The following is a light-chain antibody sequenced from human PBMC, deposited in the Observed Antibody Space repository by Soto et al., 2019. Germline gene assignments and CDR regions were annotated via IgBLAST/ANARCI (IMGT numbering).Light chain of an antibody. CDR3: EQYNSWWT. J-gene: IGKJ1*01. Sequence: EIVMTQSPAILSVSPGERATLSCRASQSVSSNLAWYQQKPGQAPRLLIYGASTRATGIPARFSGSGSGTEFTLTISSLQCEDFAVYYCEQYNSWWTFGQGTKVEI. V-gene: IGKV3-15*01. CDR1: QSVSSN. CDR2: GAS.